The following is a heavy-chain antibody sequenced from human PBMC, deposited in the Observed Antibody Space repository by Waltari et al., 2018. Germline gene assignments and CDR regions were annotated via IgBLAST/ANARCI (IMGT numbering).Heavy chain of an antibody. J-gene: IGHJ4*02. V-gene: IGHV3-23*01. CDR1: GFTFSRYA. CDR3: AKVAGGRMVRGLYYFDY. CDR2: ISGSGGST. Sequence: EVQLLESGGGLVQPGGSLRLSCAASGFTFSRYAMSWVRQAPGRGLEWVSAISGSGGSTYYADSVKGRFTISRDNSKNTLYLQMNSLRAEDTAVYYCAKVAGGRMVRGLYYFDYWGQGTLVTVSS. D-gene: IGHD3-10*01.